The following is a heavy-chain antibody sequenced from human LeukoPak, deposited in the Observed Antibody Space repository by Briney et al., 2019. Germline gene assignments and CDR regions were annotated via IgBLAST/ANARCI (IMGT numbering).Heavy chain of an antibody. V-gene: IGHV4-59*08. D-gene: IGHD3-10*01. CDR2: IYYSGST. CDR3: ARREVRGVIGY. Sequence: SETLSLTCTVSGGSISSYYWSWIRQPPGKGLEWIGYIYYSGSTNYNPSLKSRVTISVDTSKNQFSLKLSSVTAADTAVYYCARREVRGVIGYWGQGTLVTVSS. CDR1: GGSISSYY. J-gene: IGHJ4*02.